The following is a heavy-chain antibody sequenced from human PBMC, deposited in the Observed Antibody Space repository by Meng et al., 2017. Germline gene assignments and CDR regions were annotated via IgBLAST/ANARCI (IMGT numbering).Heavy chain of an antibody. D-gene: IGHD3-10*01. J-gene: IGHJ2*01. Sequence: GSLRLSCTVSGGSISSSSYYWGWIRQPPGKGLEWIGSIYYSGSTYYNPSLKSRVTISVDTSKNQFSLKLSSVTAADTAVYYCARVGSMVRGVMVWYFVLGGRGNLVNVAS. CDR2: IYYSGST. V-gene: IGHV4-39*07. CDR3: ARVGSMVRGVMVWYFVL. CDR1: GGSISSSSYY.